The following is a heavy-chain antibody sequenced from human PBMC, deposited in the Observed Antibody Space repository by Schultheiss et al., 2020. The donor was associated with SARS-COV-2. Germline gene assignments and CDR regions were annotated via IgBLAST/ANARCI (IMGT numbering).Heavy chain of an antibody. V-gene: IGHV3-9*01. CDR1: GFTFHEYA. CDR2: ISWNSGSI. CDR3: AREVLSGRFLEWLIDY. Sequence: GGFLRLSCAASGFTFHEYAMHWVRQAPGKGLEWVSGISWNSGSIGYADSVRGRFIISRDNAKDSLYLQMNSLRGEDTAVYYCAREVLSGRFLEWLIDYWGQGTLVTVSS. J-gene: IGHJ4*02. D-gene: IGHD3-3*01.